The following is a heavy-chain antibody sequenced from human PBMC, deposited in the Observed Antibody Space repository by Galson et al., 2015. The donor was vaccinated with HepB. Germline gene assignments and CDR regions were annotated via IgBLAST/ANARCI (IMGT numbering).Heavy chain of an antibody. CDR2: IKSDGSET. CDR1: GFTFSDYW. J-gene: IGHJ4*02. D-gene: IGHD5-18*01. CDR3: ARDLTAYSFGFFGRFDY. Sequence: SLRLSCAASGFTFSDYWMSWVRQAPGKGLEWVATIKSDGSETYYVDSVKGRFTISRDNAKNSLFLQMNTLGDEDTAVYYCARDLTAYSFGFFGRFDYWGQGTLVTVSS. V-gene: IGHV3-7*05.